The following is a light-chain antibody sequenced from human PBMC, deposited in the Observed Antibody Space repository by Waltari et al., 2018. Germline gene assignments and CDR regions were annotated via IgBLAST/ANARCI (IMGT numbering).Light chain of an antibody. CDR2: AAS. J-gene: IGKJ4*01. Sequence: DIQMTQSPSSLSASVGYRVTITCRASQSISNYLSWYQQKSGKAPKFLIYAASSLQSGVPSRFSGSGSGTDFTLTISSLQPEDFATYYCQQSYSALALTFGGGTKVEVK. V-gene: IGKV1-39*01. CDR1: QSISNY. CDR3: QQSYSALALT.